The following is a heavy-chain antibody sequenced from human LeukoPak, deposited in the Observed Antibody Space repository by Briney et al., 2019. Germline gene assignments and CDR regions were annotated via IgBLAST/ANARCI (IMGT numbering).Heavy chain of an antibody. CDR3: ARGWNTTPRSGFDI. CDR2: INSDGSTT. Sequence: GGSLRLSCAASGFTFSSYWMHWVRQAPGKGLVWVSNINSDGSTTTYADSVKGRFTISRDNVKNTLFLQMNSLGAEDTALYYCARGWNTTPRSGFDIWGLGTMVTVSS. J-gene: IGHJ3*02. D-gene: IGHD1/OR15-1a*01. CDR1: GFTFSSYW. V-gene: IGHV3-74*01.